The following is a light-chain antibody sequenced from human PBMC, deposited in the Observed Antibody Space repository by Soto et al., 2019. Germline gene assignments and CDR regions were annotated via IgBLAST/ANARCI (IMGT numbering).Light chain of an antibody. CDR3: LQDYNYPWT. J-gene: IGKJ1*01. V-gene: IGKV1-5*03. Sequence: DIQMTQSPSTLSASVGDRVTITCRASESISNFLAWYQQKPGKAPNLLIYKASSLESGVPSRFSGSGSGTEFTLTISSLQPDDFATYYCLQDYNYPWTFGQGTKVDI. CDR2: KAS. CDR1: ESISNF.